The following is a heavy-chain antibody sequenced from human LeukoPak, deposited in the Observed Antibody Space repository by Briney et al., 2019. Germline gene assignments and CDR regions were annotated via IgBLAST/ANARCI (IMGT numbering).Heavy chain of an antibody. CDR3: ARGVEMATIGFDY. CDR2: MYHTGST. J-gene: IGHJ4*02. CDR1: GASVSTHY. D-gene: IGHD5-24*01. Sequence: SETLSLTCTVSGASVSTHYWSWIRQPPGKGLEWIGYMYHTGSTNYNPSVESQVTISLDASKNQLSLMMRSVTAADTAIYYCARGVEMATIGFDYWGQGTLVTVSS. V-gene: IGHV4-59*02.